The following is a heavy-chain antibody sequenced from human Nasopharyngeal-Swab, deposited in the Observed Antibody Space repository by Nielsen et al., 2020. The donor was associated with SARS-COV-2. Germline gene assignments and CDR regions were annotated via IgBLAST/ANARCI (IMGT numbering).Heavy chain of an antibody. CDR2: IYPGDFDT. D-gene: IGHD2-8*02. CDR3: ARSHTGFSDPFYSDS. V-gene: IGHV5-51*01. J-gene: IGHJ4*02. CDR1: GYSFSDYW. Sequence: KVSCKGSGYSFSDYWIAWVRQMPGKGLEWMGIIYPGDFDTRYSPSFQGQVAISVDKSISTAYLHWSSLKASDTAMYYCARSHTGFSDPFYSDSWGQGTLVIVSS.